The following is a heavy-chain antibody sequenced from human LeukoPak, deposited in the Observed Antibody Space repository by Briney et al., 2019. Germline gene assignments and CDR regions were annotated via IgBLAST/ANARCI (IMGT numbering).Heavy chain of an antibody. CDR1: GFTVSSNY. D-gene: IGHD3-22*01. V-gene: IGHV3-66*01. CDR3: ARDGNSYDSGGYPIPFDF. CDR2: IYSADNI. Sequence: GGSLRLSCAASGFTVSSNYMSWVRQAPGKALEWVSVIYSADNIYYADSVKGRFTISRDKTENTLYLQMNSLRAEDTAVYYCARDGNSYDSGGYPIPFDFWGPGTLVTVSS. J-gene: IGHJ4*02.